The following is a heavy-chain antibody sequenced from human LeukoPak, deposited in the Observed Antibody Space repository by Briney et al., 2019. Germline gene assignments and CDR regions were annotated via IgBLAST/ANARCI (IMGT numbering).Heavy chain of an antibody. Sequence: GGSLRLSCAASGFTFSSYGMSWVRQAPGKGLEWVSAISGSGGSTYYADSVKGRFTISRDNSKNTLYLQMNSLRAEDTAVYYCAKGADIVVVVAALYNYWGQGTLVTVSS. CDR1: GFTFSSYG. CDR3: AKGADIVVVVAALYNY. J-gene: IGHJ4*02. V-gene: IGHV3-23*01. D-gene: IGHD2-15*01. CDR2: ISGSGGST.